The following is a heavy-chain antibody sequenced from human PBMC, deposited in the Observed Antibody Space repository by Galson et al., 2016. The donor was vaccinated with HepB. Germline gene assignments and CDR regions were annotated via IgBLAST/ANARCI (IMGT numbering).Heavy chain of an antibody. V-gene: IGHV5-51*01. CDR2: IYPGDSDT. J-gene: IGHJ4*02. D-gene: IGHD4-17*01. CDR1: GYNFTKEW. Sequence: QSGAEVKKPGESLKISCKGSGYNFTKEWIGWVRQMPGKGLEWLGIIYPGDSDTRYSPSFQGQVTISVDKSISTAYLQWSSLKAADTAMYYCARHLYDDYGYYWGQGTQVTVSS. CDR3: ARHLYDDYGYY.